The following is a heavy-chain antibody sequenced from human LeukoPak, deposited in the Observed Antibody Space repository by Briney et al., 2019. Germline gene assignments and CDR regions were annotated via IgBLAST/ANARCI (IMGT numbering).Heavy chain of an antibody. CDR1: GFPFDYYA. J-gene: IGHJ3*02. V-gene: IGHV3-23*01. CDR3: ARGLSTVNDALDI. D-gene: IGHD2-2*01. Sequence: PGGSLRDSCAASGFPFDYYAMNWVRQAPGKGLEWVSATGASGHSTYYADSVKGRFTISRDNSKTTLYLQMNSLRAEDTAVYYCARGLSTVNDALDIWGQGTMVTVSS. CDR2: TGASGHST.